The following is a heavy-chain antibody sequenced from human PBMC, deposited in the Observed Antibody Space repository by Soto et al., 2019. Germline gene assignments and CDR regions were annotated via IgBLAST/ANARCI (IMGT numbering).Heavy chain of an antibody. CDR3: ARDSGIAAAGPSFFDY. J-gene: IGHJ4*02. CDR1: GFTFSSYS. V-gene: IGHV3-48*02. D-gene: IGHD6-13*01. CDR2: ISSSSSTI. Sequence: EVQLVESGGGLVQPGGSLRLSCAASGFTFSSYSMNWVRQAPGKGLEWVSYISSSSSTIYYADSVKGRFTISRDNAKNSLYLQMNSLRDEVTAVYYCARDSGIAAAGPSFFDYWGQGTLVTVSS.